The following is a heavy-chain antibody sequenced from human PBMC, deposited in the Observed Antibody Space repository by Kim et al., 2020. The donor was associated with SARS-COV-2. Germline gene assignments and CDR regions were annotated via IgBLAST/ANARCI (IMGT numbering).Heavy chain of an antibody. CDR1: GFTFSNAW. D-gene: IGHD3-3*01. CDR2: IKSKTDGGTT. J-gene: IGHJ4*02. CDR3: TTDLHEALHYDFWSGYSTLYYFDY. V-gene: IGHV3-15*01. Sequence: GGSLRLSCAASGFTFSNAWMSWVRQAPGKGLEWVGRIKSKTDGGTTDYAAPVKGRFTISRDDSKNTLYLQMNSLKTEDTAVYYCTTDLHEALHYDFWSGYSTLYYFDYWGQGTLVTVSS.